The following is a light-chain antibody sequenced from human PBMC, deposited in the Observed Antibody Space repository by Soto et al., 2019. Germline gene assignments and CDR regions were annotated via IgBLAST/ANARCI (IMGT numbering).Light chain of an antibody. CDR1: QSVSSSY. CDR3: QQYGSSPWT. Sequence: EIVLTQSPGTLSLSPGERATLSRRASQSVSSSYLAWYQQKPGQAPRLLIYGASSRATGIPDRFSGSGSGTEFTLTISRLEPEDFAVYYCQQYGSSPWTFGQGTKVEIK. CDR2: GAS. J-gene: IGKJ1*01. V-gene: IGKV3-20*01.